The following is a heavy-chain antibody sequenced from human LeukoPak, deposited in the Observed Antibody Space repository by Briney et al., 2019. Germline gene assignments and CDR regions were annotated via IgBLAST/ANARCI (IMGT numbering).Heavy chain of an antibody. V-gene: IGHV1-18*01. J-gene: IGHJ4*02. CDR1: GYTFTSYG. Sequence: GASVKVSCKASGYTFTSYGISWVRQAPGQGLEWMGWISAYNGNTNYAQKLQGRVTMTTDTSTSTAYMELRSLRSDDTAVYYCARDGANCTNGVCYGDYWGQGTLVTVSS. D-gene: IGHD2-8*01. CDR3: ARDGANCTNGVCYGDY. CDR2: ISAYNGNT.